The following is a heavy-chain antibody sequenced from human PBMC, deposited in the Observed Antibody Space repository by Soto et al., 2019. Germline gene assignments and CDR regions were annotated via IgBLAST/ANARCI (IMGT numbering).Heavy chain of an antibody. V-gene: IGHV3-23*01. CDR2: ISGSGANT. J-gene: IGHJ4*02. CDR3: AKDLVYFDSGTYSTLDY. D-gene: IGHD3-10*01. Sequence: PGGSLRLSCAASGFTFINYAMNWGRQAPGKGLQWVSGISGSGANTYYADFVKGRFTISRDNSKNTLYLQMNSLRAEDTAVYYCAKDLVYFDSGTYSTLDYWGQGTLVTVSS. CDR1: GFTFINYA.